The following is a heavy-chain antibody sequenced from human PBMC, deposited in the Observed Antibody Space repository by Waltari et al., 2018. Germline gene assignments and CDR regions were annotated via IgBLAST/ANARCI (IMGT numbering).Heavy chain of an antibody. Sequence: QVQLQESGPGLVKPSETLSLTCTVSGGSISSYYWSWIRQPAGKGLEWIGRIYTSGSTNYNPSLKSRVTMSVDTSKNQFSLKLSSVTAADTAVYYWARLGGDCTNGVCYLYYFDYWGQGTLVTVSS. D-gene: IGHD2-8*01. CDR1: GGSISSYY. J-gene: IGHJ4*02. CDR3: ARLGGDCTNGVCYLYYFDY. V-gene: IGHV4-4*07. CDR2: IYTSGST.